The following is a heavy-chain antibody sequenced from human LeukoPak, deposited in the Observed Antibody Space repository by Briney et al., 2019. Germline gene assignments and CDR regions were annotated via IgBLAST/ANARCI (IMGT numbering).Heavy chain of an antibody. D-gene: IGHD6-13*01. V-gene: IGHV1-69*04. CDR2: IIPILGIA. CDR3: GKRAAGAVFLDY. CDR1: GGTFTSYA. Sequence: SVKVSCKASGGTFTSYAISWVRQAPGQGLEWMGRIIPILGIANYAQKFQGRVTLTTDTSTSTAYMELSSLRSEDTAVYYCGKRAAGAVFLDYWGQGTLLTVS. J-gene: IGHJ4*02.